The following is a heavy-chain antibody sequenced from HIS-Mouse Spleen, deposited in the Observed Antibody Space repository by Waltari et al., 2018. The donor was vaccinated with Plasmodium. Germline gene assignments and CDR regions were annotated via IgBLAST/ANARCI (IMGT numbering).Heavy chain of an antibody. J-gene: IGHJ2*01. CDR3: ARDLPGAEGYFDL. CDR2: IYYSGST. CDR1: GGSVGSGSYY. Sequence: QVQLQESGPGLVKPSETLSLTCTVSGGSVGSGSYYWRWIRQPPGKGLEWIGYIYYSGSTNYNPSLKSRVTISVDTSKNQFSLKLSSVTAADTAVYYCARDLPGAEGYFDLWGRGTLVTVSS. D-gene: IGHD3-10*01. V-gene: IGHV4-61*01.